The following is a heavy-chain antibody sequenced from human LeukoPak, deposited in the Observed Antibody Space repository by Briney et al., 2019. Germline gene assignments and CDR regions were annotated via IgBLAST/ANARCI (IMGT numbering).Heavy chain of an antibody. CDR2: INHSGST. D-gene: IGHD6-19*01. V-gene: IGHV4-34*01. Sequence: SETLSLTCAVYGGSFSGYYWSWIRQPPGKGLEWIGEINHSGSTNYNPSLKSRVTISVDTSKNQFSLKLSSVTAADTAVYYCARTIDSSGWYEGFVDYCGQGTLVTVSS. J-gene: IGHJ4*02. CDR1: GGSFSGYY. CDR3: ARTIDSSGWYEGFVDY.